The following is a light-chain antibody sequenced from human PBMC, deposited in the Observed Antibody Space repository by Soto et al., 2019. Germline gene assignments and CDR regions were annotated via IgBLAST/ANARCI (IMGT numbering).Light chain of an antibody. CDR2: EGS. CDR3: SSYTSSGTLV. Sequence: QSALTQPASVSGSPGQSITISCTGTTTDIRRYNYVSWYQHHPDKAPKLILYEGSNRPSGVSDRFSGSKSGNTASLTISGLQAEDEASYYCSSYTSSGTLVFGGGTKVTVL. J-gene: IGLJ3*02. CDR1: TTDIRRYNY. V-gene: IGLV2-14*01.